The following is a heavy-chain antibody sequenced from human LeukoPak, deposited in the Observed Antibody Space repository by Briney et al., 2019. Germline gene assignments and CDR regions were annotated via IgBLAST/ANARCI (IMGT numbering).Heavy chain of an antibody. CDR2: INHSGST. D-gene: IGHD3-22*01. CDR1: GGSFSGYY. V-gene: IGHV4-34*01. Sequence: SETLSLTCAVYGGSFSGYYWSWIRQPPGKGLEWIGEINHSGSTNYNPSLKSRVTISVDTSKNQFSLKLSSVTAADTAVYYCARRYYYDSSFDYWGQGTLVTVSS. J-gene: IGHJ4*02. CDR3: ARRYYYDSSFDY.